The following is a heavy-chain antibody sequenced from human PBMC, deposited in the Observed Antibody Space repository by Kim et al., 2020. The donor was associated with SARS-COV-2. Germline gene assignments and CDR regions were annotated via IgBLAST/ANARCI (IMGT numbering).Heavy chain of an antibody. CDR2: ISGSGSST. Sequence: GGSLRLSCAASGFTFSSYVMSWVRQAPGKGLEWVSVISGSGSSTYYADSVNGRFTISRDNAKNTLYLQMNSLRAEDTAIYYCAKGRHYQLPASFDYWGQGTLVTVSS. CDR1: GFTFSSYV. CDR3: AKGRHYQLPASFDY. J-gene: IGHJ4*02. D-gene: IGHD2-2*01. V-gene: IGHV3-23*01.